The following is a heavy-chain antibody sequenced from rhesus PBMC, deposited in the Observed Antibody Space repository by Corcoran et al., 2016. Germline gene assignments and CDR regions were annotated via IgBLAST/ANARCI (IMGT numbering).Heavy chain of an antibody. CDR3: VRHPEHANFEYRFPV. V-gene: IGHV4-127*01. J-gene: IGHJ5-1*01. CDR1: GYSISSGYG. CDR2: IGGSADAT. D-gene: IGHD4-17*01. Sequence: QGQLQESGPGLVKPSETLSLTCSVSGYSISSGYGWSWIRQPPGKGLEWMGYIGGSADATNNNPSLKSRVTIAKDTSKNQFSLKLPSVGAADTAVYYCVRHPEHANFEYRFPVWGAGVLVTVSS.